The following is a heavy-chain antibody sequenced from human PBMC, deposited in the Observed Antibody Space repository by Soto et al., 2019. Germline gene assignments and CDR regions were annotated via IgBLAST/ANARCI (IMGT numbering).Heavy chain of an antibody. J-gene: IGHJ6*02. CDR1: EFTFNTYW. Sequence: EVQLVESGGGLVQPGGSLRLSCLASEFTFNTYWMNWVRQAPGRGLEWVANIKDDGSEKNYVDSVKGRFTISRDNAKNSLYLQMNRLRGEDTAVYFCARDWGTPGRGSAVGYYYHYGMDVWGHGTTVTVSS. D-gene: IGHD6-19*01. CDR2: IKDDGSEK. CDR3: ARDWGTPGRGSAVGYYYHYGMDV. V-gene: IGHV3-7*05.